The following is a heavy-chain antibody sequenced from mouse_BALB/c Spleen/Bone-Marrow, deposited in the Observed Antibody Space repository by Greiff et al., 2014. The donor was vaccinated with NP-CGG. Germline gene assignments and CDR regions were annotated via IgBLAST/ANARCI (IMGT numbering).Heavy chain of an antibody. Sequence: VQLQQSGAELVKPGASVKLSCTASGFNIKDTYMHWVKQRPEQGLEWIGRIDPASGNTKFDPKFQGKATIASDTSSNTAYLQLSSRTSEDTAVYYCAAYYYVSSYGFAYWGQGTLVTVSA. D-gene: IGHD1-1*01. CDR1: GFNIKDTY. CDR2: IDPASGNT. J-gene: IGHJ3*01. CDR3: AAYYYVSSYGFAY. V-gene: IGHV14-3*02.